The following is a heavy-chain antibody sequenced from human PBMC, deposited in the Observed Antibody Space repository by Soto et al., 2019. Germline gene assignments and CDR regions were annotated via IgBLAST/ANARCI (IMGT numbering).Heavy chain of an antibody. D-gene: IGHD1-26*01. CDR2: ISGSGFKE. CDR3: AKNQGVELVPLATVDWFDP. Sequence: GGSLRLSCAASGFIFENFGMSWARQAPGKGLEWISSISGSGFKEYYADSVKGRFTISRDNSKSTVYLELNNLSAEDTAVYHCAKNQGVELVPLATVDWFDPWGQGSVVTVSS. J-gene: IGHJ5*02. V-gene: IGHV3-23*01. CDR1: GFIFENFG.